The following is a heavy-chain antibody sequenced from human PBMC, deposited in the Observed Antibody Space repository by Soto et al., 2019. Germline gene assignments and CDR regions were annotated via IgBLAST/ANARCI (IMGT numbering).Heavy chain of an antibody. CDR2: ISGSGVAT. Sequence: GGSLRLSCAASGFTFSTYAMNWVRQAPGKGLEWVSAISGSGVATYYADSVKGRFTISRDNSKNTLYLQMNSLRAEDTAVYYCAKKMVAAPAYYYYGMDVWGQGTTVTVSS. J-gene: IGHJ6*02. CDR3: AKKMVAAPAYYYYGMDV. D-gene: IGHD2-15*01. V-gene: IGHV3-23*01. CDR1: GFTFSTYA.